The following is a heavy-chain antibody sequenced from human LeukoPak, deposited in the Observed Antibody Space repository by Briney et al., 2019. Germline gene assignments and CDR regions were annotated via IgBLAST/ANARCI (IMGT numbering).Heavy chain of an antibody. D-gene: IGHD1-26*01. CDR2: INHSGST. CDR1: GGSFSGYY. V-gene: IGHV4-34*01. J-gene: IGHJ5*02. CDR3: ARGGNYWPQWWFDP. Sequence: SETLSLTCAVYGGSFSGYYWSWIRQPPGKGLEWIGEINHSGSTNYNPSLKGRVTISVDTSKNQFSLKLNSVTPADTAVYYCARGGNYWPQWWFDPWGRGTLVSVSS.